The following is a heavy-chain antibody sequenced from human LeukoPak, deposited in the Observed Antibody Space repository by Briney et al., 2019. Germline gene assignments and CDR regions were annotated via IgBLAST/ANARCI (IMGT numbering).Heavy chain of an antibody. J-gene: IGHJ4*02. V-gene: IGHV1-46*01. Sequence: VASVKVSCTASGYTFTSFHMHWVRQAPGQGLEWMGIINPSGGSTSYAQKFQGRVTMTRDTSTRVYMELSSLRSEDTAVYYCAREMATSSFDYWGQGTLVTVSS. CDR1: GYTFTSFH. D-gene: IGHD5-24*01. CDR2: INPSGGST. CDR3: AREMATSSFDY.